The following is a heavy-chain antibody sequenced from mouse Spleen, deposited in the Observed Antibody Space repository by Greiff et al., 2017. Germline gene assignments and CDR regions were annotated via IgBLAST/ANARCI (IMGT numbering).Heavy chain of an antibody. V-gene: IGHV1-4*01. CDR3: ARGGYLYAMDY. CDR1: GYTFTSYT. J-gene: IGHJ4*01. Sequence: QVQLKESGAELARPGASVKMSCKASGYTFTSYTMHWVKQRPGQGLEWIGYINPSSGYTNYNQKFKDKATLTADKSSSTAYMQLSSLTSEDSAVYYCARGGYLYAMDYWGQGTSVTVSS. D-gene: IGHD3-1*01. CDR2: INPSSGYT.